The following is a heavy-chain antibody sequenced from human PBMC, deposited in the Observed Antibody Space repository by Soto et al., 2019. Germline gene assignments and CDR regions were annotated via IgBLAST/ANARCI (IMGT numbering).Heavy chain of an antibody. D-gene: IGHD2-21*01. CDR1: GGSISSYY. CDR2: IYYSGST. Sequence: PSETLSLTCTVSGGSISSYYWSWIRQPPGKGLEWIGYIYYSGSTNYNPSLKSRVTIPVDTSKNQFSLKLSSVTAADTAVYYCARRWGGTFDYWGQGTLVTVSS. CDR3: ARRWGGTFDY. V-gene: IGHV4-59*01. J-gene: IGHJ4*02.